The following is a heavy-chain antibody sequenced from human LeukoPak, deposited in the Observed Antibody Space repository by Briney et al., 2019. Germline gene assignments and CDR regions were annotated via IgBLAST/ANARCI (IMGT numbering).Heavy chain of an antibody. CDR3: ARLLATWDYYYMDV. CDR2: IGGSGSFI. D-gene: IGHD3-3*02. Sequence: SGGSLRLSCAGSGFRFSTYSIKWVRQAPGKGLEWVSHIGGSGSFIYYADSVWGRFTISRDNAKNSVYLQMNSLRDEDTAVYFCARLLATWDYYYMDVWGKGTTVTVSS. CDR1: GFRFSTYS. V-gene: IGHV3-48*02. J-gene: IGHJ6*03.